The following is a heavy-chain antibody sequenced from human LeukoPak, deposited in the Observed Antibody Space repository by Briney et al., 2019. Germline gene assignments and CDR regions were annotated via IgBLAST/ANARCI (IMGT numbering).Heavy chain of an antibody. CDR3: ATLGIAVAGTDY. D-gene: IGHD6-19*01. Sequence: PGGSLRLSCAASGFTFDDYAMHRVRQAPGKGLEWVSGISWNSGSIGYADSVKGRFTISRDNAKNSLYLQMNSLRAEDTALYYCATLGIAVAGTDYWGQGTLVTVSS. CDR2: ISWNSGSI. J-gene: IGHJ4*02. CDR1: GFTFDDYA. V-gene: IGHV3-9*01.